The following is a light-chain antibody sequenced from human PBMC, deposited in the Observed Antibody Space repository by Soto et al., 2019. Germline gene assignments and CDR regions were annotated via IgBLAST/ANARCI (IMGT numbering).Light chain of an antibody. CDR3: AQGLQTPLT. V-gene: IGKV2-28*01. Sequence: DVVMTHSPLSLPVTPGEPASISCRSSRSLLSSNGYNYLNWYLQKPGQSPQLLIYLGSNRASGVPDRFSGSGSGTDFTLKISRVEAEDVGVYYCAQGLQTPLTFGGGTKGDIK. J-gene: IGKJ4*01. CDR1: RSLLSSNGYNY. CDR2: LGS.